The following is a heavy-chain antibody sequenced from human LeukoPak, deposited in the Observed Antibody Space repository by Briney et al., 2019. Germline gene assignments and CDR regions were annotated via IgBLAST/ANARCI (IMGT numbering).Heavy chain of an antibody. CDR2: INSDGSST. CDR1: GFTFSSYW. V-gene: IGHV3-74*01. J-gene: IGHJ4*02. D-gene: IGHD4-17*01. CDR3: AGMPMTTVTSDY. Sequence: PGGSLRLSCAASGFTFSSYWMHWVRQAPGKGLVWVSRINSDGSSTSYADSVKGRFTISRDNAKNTLYLQMNSLRAEDTAVYYCAGMPMTTVTSDYWGQGTLVTVSS.